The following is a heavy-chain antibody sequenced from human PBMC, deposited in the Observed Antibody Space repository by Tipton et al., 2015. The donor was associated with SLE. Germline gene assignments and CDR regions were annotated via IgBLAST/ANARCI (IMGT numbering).Heavy chain of an antibody. CDR3: ARGKFLTRTIFGVAWWFDP. Sequence: LRLSCAVYGGSFSGYYWSWIRQPPGKGLEWIGFVYYSGSTNYNPSLKSRVTISIDTSKNQFSLKLSSVTAADTAVYYCARGKFLTRTIFGVAWWFDPWGQGTLVTVSS. CDR1: GGSFSGYY. V-gene: IGHV4-59*12. D-gene: IGHD3-3*01. J-gene: IGHJ5*02. CDR2: VYYSGST.